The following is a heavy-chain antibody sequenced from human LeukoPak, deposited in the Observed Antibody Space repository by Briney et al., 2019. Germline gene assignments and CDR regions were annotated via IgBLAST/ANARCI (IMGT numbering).Heavy chain of an antibody. CDR1: GSTSGSVW. D-gene: IGHD3-10*01. Sequence: PGGSLRLSCVASGSTSGSVWMSWVRQAPGKGLEWVGNIQPDGSEQYPVDSLRGRFTISRDNARNSLFLQMNNLRVEDTAVYYCARLRITMVRGVYDPWGQGTLVTVSS. V-gene: IGHV3-7*01. CDR2: IQPDGSEQ. CDR3: ARLRITMVRGVYDP. J-gene: IGHJ5*02.